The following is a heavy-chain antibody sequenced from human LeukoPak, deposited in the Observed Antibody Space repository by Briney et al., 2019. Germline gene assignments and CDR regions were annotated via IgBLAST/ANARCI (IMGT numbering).Heavy chain of an antibody. V-gene: IGHV1-8*01. Sequence: GASVKVSCKGSGYTFTSYDINWVRQATGQGLEWMGWMNPNSGNTGYAQKFQGRVTMTRNTSISTAYMELSSLRSEDTAVYYCARGRSGRATIFGVVISAYGSGSYRFDYWGQGTLVTVSS. J-gene: IGHJ4*02. CDR2: MNPNSGNT. CDR3: ARGRSGRATIFGVVISAYGSGSYRFDY. CDR1: GYTFTSYD. D-gene: IGHD3-3*01.